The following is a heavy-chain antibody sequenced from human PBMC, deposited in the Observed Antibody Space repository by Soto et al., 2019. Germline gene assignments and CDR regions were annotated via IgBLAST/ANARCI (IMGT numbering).Heavy chain of an antibody. V-gene: IGHV4-34*01. CDR2: IKDGGYT. J-gene: IGHJ4*02. Sequence: QVQLQQWGAGLLKPSETLSLNCAVNGGSLSGYYWSWIRQPPGKGLEWIGEIKDGGYTNYSPSLKSRATMSSDTSNIQFSLRLNAVTAADTGVYYCARGQEGVVATHWDQGALVTVSS. CDR1: GGSLSGYY. D-gene: IGHD5-12*01. CDR3: ARGQEGVVATH.